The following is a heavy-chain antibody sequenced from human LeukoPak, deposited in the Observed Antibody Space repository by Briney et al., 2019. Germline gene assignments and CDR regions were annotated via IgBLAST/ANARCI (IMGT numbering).Heavy chain of an antibody. D-gene: IGHD3-10*01. CDR3: ARGGGRLILWFGDRPGWFDP. V-gene: IGHV4-39*07. CDR2: IYYSGST. CDR1: GGSISSSSYY. Sequence: SETLSLTCTVSGGSISSSSYYWGWIRQPPGKGLEWIGSIYYSGSTYYNPSLKSRVTISVDTSKNQFSLKLSSVTAAGTAVYYCARGGGRLILWFGDRPGWFDPWGQGTLVTVSS. J-gene: IGHJ5*02.